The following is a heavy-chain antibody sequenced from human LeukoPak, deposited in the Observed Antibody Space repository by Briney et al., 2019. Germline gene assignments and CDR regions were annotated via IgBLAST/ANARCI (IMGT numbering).Heavy chain of an antibody. CDR2: INHSGST. V-gene: IGHV4-34*01. CDR3: ARLRGALDY. Sequence: RPSETLSLTCAVYGGSFSGYYWSWIRQPPVKGLEWIGEINHSGSTNYNPSLKSRVTISVDTSKNQFSLKLSSVTAADTAVYYCARLRGALDYWGQGTLVTVSS. J-gene: IGHJ4*02. D-gene: IGHD3-16*01. CDR1: GGSFSGYY.